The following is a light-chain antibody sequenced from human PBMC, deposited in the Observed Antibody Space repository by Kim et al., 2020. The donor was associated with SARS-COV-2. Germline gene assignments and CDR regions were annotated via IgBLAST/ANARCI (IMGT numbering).Light chain of an antibody. V-gene: IGLV3-21*04. J-gene: IGLJ2*01. Sequence: APGKTAWITCGNNRMGLESVPWYQQTPGQSPVLVIYYDTDRPSGIPERFSGSNSGNTATLTISRVEAGDEADYYCQVWDTGSDHPIFGGGTQLTVL. CDR2: YDT. CDR1: RMGLES. CDR3: QVWDTGSDHPI.